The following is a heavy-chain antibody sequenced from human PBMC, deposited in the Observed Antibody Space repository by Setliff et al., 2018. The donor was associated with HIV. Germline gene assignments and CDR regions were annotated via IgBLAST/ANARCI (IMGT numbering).Heavy chain of an antibody. V-gene: IGHV4-61*09. CDR1: GGSLSSGSHY. J-gene: IGHJ4*02. CDR3: ARQGLVLVPASIDWRLPPSPIDY. D-gene: IGHD2-2*01. CDR2: FYTSGTT. Sequence: SETLSLTCSVSGGSLSSGSHYCTWLRQAAGKGLEWIGHFYTSGTTNYNPSLESRVTISVDTSKNQFSLKLSSVTAADTAVYYCARQGLVLVPASIDWRLPPSPIDYWGQGMLVTVSS.